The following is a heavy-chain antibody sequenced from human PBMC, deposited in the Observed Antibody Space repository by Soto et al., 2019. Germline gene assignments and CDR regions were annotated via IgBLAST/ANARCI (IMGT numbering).Heavy chain of an antibody. Sequence: QVQLVQSGAEVKKPGASVKVSCKASGYTFTSYYMHWVRQAPGQGLEWMGIINPSGGSTSYAQKFQGRVTMTRDTSTSTVYMELSSLRSEDTAVYYCATTQLGIIDLEAFDIWGQGTMVTVSS. D-gene: IGHD7-27*01. CDR1: GYTFTSYY. CDR3: ATTQLGIIDLEAFDI. CDR2: INPSGGST. J-gene: IGHJ3*02. V-gene: IGHV1-46*01.